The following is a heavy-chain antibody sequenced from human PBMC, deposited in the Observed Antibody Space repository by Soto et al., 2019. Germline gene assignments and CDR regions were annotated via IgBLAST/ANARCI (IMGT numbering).Heavy chain of an antibody. V-gene: IGHV1-69*01. CDR3: ARSQGSSTSLEIYYYYYYGMDV. J-gene: IGHJ6*02. D-gene: IGHD2-2*01. CDR1: GGTFSSYA. Sequence: QVQLVQSGAEVKKPGSSVKVSCKASGGTFSSYAISWVRQAPGQGLEWMGGIIPISGTATYAQKFQGRVTITADESTSTAYMEQSSLRSEDTAVYYCARSQGSSTSLEIYYYYYYGMDVWGQGTTVTVSS. CDR2: IIPISGTA.